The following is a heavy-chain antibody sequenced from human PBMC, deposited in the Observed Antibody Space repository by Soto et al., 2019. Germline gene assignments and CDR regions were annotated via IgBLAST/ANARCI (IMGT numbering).Heavy chain of an antibody. CDR2: IYWNDDK. D-gene: IGHD2-21*02. J-gene: IGHJ5*02. Sequence: SGPTLVNPTQTLTLTCTLSGFSHSTSGVAVGWIRQPPGKALEWLGHIYWNDDKYYSTSLKSRLSLTKDTSKNQVVLTMTNVDPVDTGTYYCARLLTAALFSYDLWGQGTLVTVSS. CDR3: ARLLTAALFSYDL. V-gene: IGHV2-5*01. CDR1: GFSHSTSGVA.